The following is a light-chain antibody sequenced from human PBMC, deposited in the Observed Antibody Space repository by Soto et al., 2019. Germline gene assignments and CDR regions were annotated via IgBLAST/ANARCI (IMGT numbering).Light chain of an antibody. CDR3: SSYTSSFYV. Sequence: QSALTQPASVSGSPGQSITISCTGTSGDVGGYNYVSWYQQHPGKAPKLMIYEVSNRPSGVSNRFSGSKSGNTASLTISGLQAEDEADYYCSSYTSSFYVFXTGTKLTVL. J-gene: IGLJ1*01. CDR2: EVS. V-gene: IGLV2-14*01. CDR1: SGDVGGYNY.